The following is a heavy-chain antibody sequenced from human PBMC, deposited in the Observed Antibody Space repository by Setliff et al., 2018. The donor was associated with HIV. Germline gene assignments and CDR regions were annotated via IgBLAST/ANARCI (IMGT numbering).Heavy chain of an antibody. CDR1: GYSISSGYY. D-gene: IGHD6-6*01. CDR3: ARHDTEYSSYPIDY. CDR2: IYYSGSTYYYGGST. Sequence: SETLSLTCAVSGYSISSGYYWGWIRQPPGKGLEWIGSIYYSGSTYYYGGSTYYNPSLKSRVTISVDTSKNQFSLKLSSVTAADTAVYYCARHDTEYSSYPIDYWGQGNLVTVSS. V-gene: IGHV4-38-2*01. J-gene: IGHJ4*02.